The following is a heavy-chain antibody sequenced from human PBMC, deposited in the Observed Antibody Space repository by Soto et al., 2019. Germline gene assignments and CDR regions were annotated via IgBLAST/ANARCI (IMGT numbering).Heavy chain of an antibody. CDR2: ISWNSGSI. V-gene: IGHV3-9*01. Sequence: PGGSLRLSCAASGFTFDDYAMHWVRQAPGKGLEWVSGISWNSGSIGYADSVKGRFTISRDNAKNSLYLQMNSLRAEDTALYYCAKEQAVRSSWTSMEGNNWFDPWGQGTLVTVSS. D-gene: IGHD6-13*01. CDR3: AKEQAVRSSWTSMEGNNWFDP. J-gene: IGHJ5*02. CDR1: GFTFDDYA.